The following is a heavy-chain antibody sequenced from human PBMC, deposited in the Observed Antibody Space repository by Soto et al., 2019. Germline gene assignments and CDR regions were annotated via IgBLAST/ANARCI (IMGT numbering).Heavy chain of an antibody. CDR2: IYHSGNT. J-gene: IGHJ4*02. CDR1: GFSISNDFY. CDR3: ARGLGYCGSTSCFRYYFDY. V-gene: IGHV4-38-2*01. Sequence: SETLSLTCAVSGFSISNDFYCGWIRQPPGKGLEWIGSIYHSGNTHYNPSLKSRVTISADTSKKQFFLDLSSVTAADTAIYYCARGLGYCGSTSCFRYYFDYWGQGKLVTVSS. D-gene: IGHD2-2*01.